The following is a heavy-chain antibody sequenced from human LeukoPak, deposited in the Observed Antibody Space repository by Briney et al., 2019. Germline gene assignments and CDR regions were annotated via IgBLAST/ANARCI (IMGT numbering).Heavy chain of an antibody. V-gene: IGHV1-46*01. J-gene: IGHJ6*03. D-gene: IGHD2-2*01. CDR1: GYTFTSYY. CDR2: INPSGGST. CDR3: ARDPIVVVPAATFSGYYYYYCMDV. Sequence: ASVKVSCKASGYTFTSYYMHWVRQAPGQGLEWMGIINPSGGSTSYAQKFQGRVTMTRDMSTSTVYMELSSLRSEDTAVYYCARDPIVVVPAATFSGYYYYYCMDVWGKGTTVTVSS.